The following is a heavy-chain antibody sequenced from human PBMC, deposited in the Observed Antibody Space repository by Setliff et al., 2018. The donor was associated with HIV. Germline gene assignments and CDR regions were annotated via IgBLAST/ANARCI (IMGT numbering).Heavy chain of an antibody. Sequence: SETLSLTCTVSGDSISSYYWTWIRQPPGKGLDWLGNIYYSGSTNFNPSLKGRVTISLDPSKNQFSLKLNSVTAADTAIYYCARGNPDYDILTGFWSHSFDYWGRGTLVTVSS. CDR2: IYYSGST. J-gene: IGHJ4*02. D-gene: IGHD3-9*01. CDR1: GDSISSYY. CDR3: ARGNPDYDILTGFWSHSFDY. V-gene: IGHV4-59*01.